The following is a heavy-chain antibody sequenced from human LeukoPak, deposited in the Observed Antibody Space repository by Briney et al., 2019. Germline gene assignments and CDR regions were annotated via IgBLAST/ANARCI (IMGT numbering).Heavy chain of an antibody. V-gene: IGHV4-39*01. J-gene: IGHJ6*02. CDR1: GGSISSSNYY. D-gene: IGHD4-17*01. Sequence: SETLSLTCTVSGGSISSSNYYWGWIRQPPGKGLEWLGSMSYRRSSYYNPSLMSRVTIPVDTSKNQFSLKLSSVTAADTAVYYCARQQGDYGDYSLMDVWGQGTTVTVSS. CDR2: MSYRRSS. CDR3: ARQQGDYGDYSLMDV.